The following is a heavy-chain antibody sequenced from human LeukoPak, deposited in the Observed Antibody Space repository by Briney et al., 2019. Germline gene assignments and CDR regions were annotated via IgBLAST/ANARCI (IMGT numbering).Heavy chain of an antibody. CDR1: GYTFPSFG. CDR3: ARDYFSGSYYATVTFGI. V-gene: IGHV1-18*01. CDR2: ITAYNGNT. Sequence: ASVKVSCKTSGYTFPSFGITWIRQVPGQGLEWMGWITAYNGNTNYAQKFQDRVSMTTDSSTTTAYMELRGLRSDDTAVYYCARDYFSGSYYATVTFGIWGQGTMVTVSS. J-gene: IGHJ3*02. D-gene: IGHD1-26*01.